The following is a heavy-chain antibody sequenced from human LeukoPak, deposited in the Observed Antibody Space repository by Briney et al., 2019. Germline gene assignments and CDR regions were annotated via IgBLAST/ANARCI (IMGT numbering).Heavy chain of an antibody. CDR1: GGSISSYY. V-gene: IGHV4-59*01. Sequence: PSETLSLTCTVSGGSISSYYWSWIRQPPGKGLEWIGYIYYSGSTNYNPSLKSRVTISVDTSKNQFSLKLSSVTAADTAVYYCARAPRGVYGMDVWGQGTTVTVSS. D-gene: IGHD3-10*01. CDR3: ARAPRGVYGMDV. J-gene: IGHJ6*02. CDR2: IYYSGST.